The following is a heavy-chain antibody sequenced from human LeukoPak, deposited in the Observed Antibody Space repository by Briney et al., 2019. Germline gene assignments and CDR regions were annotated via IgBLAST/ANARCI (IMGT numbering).Heavy chain of an antibody. Sequence: PSETLSLTCTVSRGSIGTYYWTWIRQPAGKGMEWIGRIDASGSTTYNPSLNSRITMTVDTSRNQFSLNLNSLTVADTAVYFCARVADRFGYNYGIDEYFDYWGQGALVTVSS. CDR1: RGSIGTYY. CDR2: IDASGST. D-gene: IGHD5-18*01. V-gene: IGHV4-4*07. J-gene: IGHJ4*02. CDR3: ARVADRFGYNYGIDEYFDY.